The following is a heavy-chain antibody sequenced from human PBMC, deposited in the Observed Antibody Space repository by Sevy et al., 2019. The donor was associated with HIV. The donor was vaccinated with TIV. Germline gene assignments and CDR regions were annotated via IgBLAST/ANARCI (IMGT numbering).Heavy chain of an antibody. V-gene: IGHV3-30-3*01. CDR2: ISSNGDNA. D-gene: IGHD3-9*01. Sequence: GGSLRLSCAASGFAFRTYAFHWVRHAPGRGLEWVGLISSNGDNAFYANSVRGRFTISRDNSMNTLYLELNNLTPDDTAVYYCARGPEWELTSFLSHWGQGTLVTVSS. J-gene: IGHJ4*02. CDR1: GFAFRTYA. CDR3: ARGPEWELTSFLSH.